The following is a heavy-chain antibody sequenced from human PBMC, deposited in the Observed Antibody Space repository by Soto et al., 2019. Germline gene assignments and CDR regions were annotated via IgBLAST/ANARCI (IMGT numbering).Heavy chain of an antibody. CDR1: GFTFGTYW. CDR3: ARSGDVATVTDY. V-gene: IGHV3-7*01. CDR2: INEDGSKN. J-gene: IGHJ4*02. Sequence: EVQLVASGGGLVQPGGSLRLSCAASGFTFGTYWMSWVRQAPGKGLEWVANINEDGSKNYYVDSVRGRFTISRDNAQKSLYLHMSSLRAEDTAVYYCARSGDVATVTDYWGQGTLVTVSS. D-gene: IGHD4-17*01.